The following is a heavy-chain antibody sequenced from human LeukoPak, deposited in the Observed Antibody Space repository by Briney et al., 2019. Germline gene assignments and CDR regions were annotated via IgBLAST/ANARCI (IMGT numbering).Heavy chain of an antibody. Sequence: GGSLRLSCAASGFTFSNYAMNWVRQAPGKGLEWVSVISGSGGSTYHADSVKGRFTISRDNSKNTLYLQVNSLRAEDTAVYYRAKGMFRFDYWGQGTLVTVSS. CDR2: ISGSGGST. J-gene: IGHJ4*02. V-gene: IGHV3-23*01. D-gene: IGHD3-10*02. CDR3: AKGMFRFDY. CDR1: GFTFSNYA.